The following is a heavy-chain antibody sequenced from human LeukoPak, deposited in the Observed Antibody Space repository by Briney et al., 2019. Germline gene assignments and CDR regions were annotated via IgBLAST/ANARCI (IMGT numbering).Heavy chain of an antibody. CDR1: GGSISCTSYY. CDR3: TGINSCIRDDSWFEP. CDR2: IYYSAST. Sequence: SETLSLTCTVSGGSISCTSYYWGLIRQPPGKGVEWSGSIYYSASTYYNPSLKSRVTISVDTSKNQFSLKLSSVTAAESVAYFGTGINSCIRDDSWFEPSGAGTLVTVSP. J-gene: IGHJ5*02. V-gene: IGHV4-39*01. D-gene: IGHD3-22*01.